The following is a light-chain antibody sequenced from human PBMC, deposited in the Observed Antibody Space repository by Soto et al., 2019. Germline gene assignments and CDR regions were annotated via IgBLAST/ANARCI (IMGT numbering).Light chain of an antibody. CDR3: QQYDNLPYT. J-gene: IGKJ2*01. CDR1: QDISNY. V-gene: IGKV1-33*01. CDR2: DAS. Sequence: DIQMTQSPSSLSASVGDRVTITCQASQDISNYLNWYQQKPGKAPKPLIYDASNLETGVPSRFSGSGSGTDFTFTISSLQPEDIATYYCQQYDNLPYTFGQGTKVDI.